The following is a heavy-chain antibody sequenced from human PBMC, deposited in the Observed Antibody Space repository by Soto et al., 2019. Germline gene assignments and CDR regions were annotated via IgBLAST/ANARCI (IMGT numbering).Heavy chain of an antibody. Sequence: QVQLVQSGAEEKKPGASVKVSCKASGYTFTGYAMHWVRQAPGQRLEWMGWLNAGNGNTKNSQKFQGRVTITTDTSASTADMELISRGSEDTSVYYCARAVAVPADFDYWGQGTLVTVSS. CDR1: GYTFTGYA. V-gene: IGHV1-3*05. D-gene: IGHD6-19*01. J-gene: IGHJ4*02. CDR2: LNAGNGNT. CDR3: ARAVAVPADFDY.